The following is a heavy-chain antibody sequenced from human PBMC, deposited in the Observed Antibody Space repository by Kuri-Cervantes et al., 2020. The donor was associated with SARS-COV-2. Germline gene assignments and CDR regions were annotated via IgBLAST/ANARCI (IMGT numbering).Heavy chain of an antibody. CDR2: IKQDGSEK. CDR3: AEGHSGT. D-gene: IGHD1-26*01. V-gene: IGHV3-7*02. J-gene: IGHJ5*02. CDR1: GFTFSSYW. Sequence: GESLKISCAASGFTFSSYWMSWVRQAPGKGLEWVANIKQDGSEKYYVDSVKGRFTISRDNSKNTLYLQMNSLRAEDTAVYYCAEGHSGTWGQGTLVTVSS.